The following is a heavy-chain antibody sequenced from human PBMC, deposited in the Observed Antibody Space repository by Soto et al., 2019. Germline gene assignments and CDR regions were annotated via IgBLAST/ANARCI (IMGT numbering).Heavy chain of an antibody. Sequence: QVQLVQSGAEVKRPGSSVKVSCKASGNIFTSYTVSWVRRAPGQGPEWMGRIIPLLGMVNYAQKFQGRVTITADKSTNTVYMEVSSLRSEDTAVYYCARAGDYGGDAFDIWGQGTMVTVSS. CDR2: IIPLLGMV. D-gene: IGHD4-17*01. V-gene: IGHV1-69*02. CDR3: ARAGDYGGDAFDI. CDR1: GNIFTSYT. J-gene: IGHJ3*02.